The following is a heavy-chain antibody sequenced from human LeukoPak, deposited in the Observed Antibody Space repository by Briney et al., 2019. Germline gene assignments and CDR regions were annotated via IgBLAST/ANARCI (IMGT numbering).Heavy chain of an antibody. CDR2: IYYSGST. CDR1: GGSISSGDYY. D-gene: IGHD3-10*01. J-gene: IGHJ5*02. V-gene: IGHV4-30-4*08. Sequence: SETLSLTCTVSGGSISSGDYYWSWIRQPPGKGLEWIGYIYYSGSTYYNPSLKSRVTISVDTSKNQFSLKLSSVTAADTAVYYCARDLMGTMVRRGFDPWGQETLVTVSS. CDR3: ARDLMGTMVRRGFDP.